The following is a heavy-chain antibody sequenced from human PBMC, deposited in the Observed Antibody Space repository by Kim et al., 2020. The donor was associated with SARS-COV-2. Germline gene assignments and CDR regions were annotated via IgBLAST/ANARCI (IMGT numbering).Heavy chain of an antibody. Sequence: GGSLRLSCAASGFTFSSYGMHWVRQAPGKGLEWVAVISYDGSNKYYADSVKGRFTISRDNSNNTLYLQMNSLRAEDTAVYYCAKDLRYYYDSSGYYGYYYYGMDVWGQGTTVTVSS. CDR3: AKDLRYYYDSSGYYGYYYYGMDV. CDR1: GFTFSSYG. CDR2: ISYDGSNK. V-gene: IGHV3-30*18. J-gene: IGHJ6*02. D-gene: IGHD3-22*01.